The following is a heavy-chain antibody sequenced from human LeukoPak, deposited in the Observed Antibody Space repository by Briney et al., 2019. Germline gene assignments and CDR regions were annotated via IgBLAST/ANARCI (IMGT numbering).Heavy chain of an antibody. CDR2: IGYDGSNK. CDR1: GFTFSTYD. V-gene: IGHV3-30*03. Sequence: GGSLRLSCAASGFTFSTYDMHWVRQAPGKGPEWVAAIGYDGSNKYYADSVNGRFTISRDNSKNTLYLQMNSLRAEDTAVYYCASQTKYSSSWYFDYWGQGTLVTVSS. J-gene: IGHJ4*02. CDR3: ASQTKYSSSWYFDY. D-gene: IGHD6-13*01.